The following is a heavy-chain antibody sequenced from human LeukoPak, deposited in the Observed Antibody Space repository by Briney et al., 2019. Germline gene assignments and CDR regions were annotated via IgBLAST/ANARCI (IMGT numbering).Heavy chain of an antibody. J-gene: IGHJ5*02. Sequence: PSETLSLTCAVYGESFNGYYWSWIRQPPGKGLEWIGEISHRGSTNYNPSLKSRVTISIDTSKNQFSLKLSSVTAADTAVYYCASGKYGNQRSNNWFDPWGQGTLATVSS. CDR3: ASGKYGNQRSNNWFDP. CDR2: ISHRGST. D-gene: IGHD4-17*01. CDR1: GESFNGYY. V-gene: IGHV4-34*01.